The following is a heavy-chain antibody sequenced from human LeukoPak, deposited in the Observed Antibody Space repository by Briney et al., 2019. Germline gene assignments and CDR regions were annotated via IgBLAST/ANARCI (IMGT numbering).Heavy chain of an antibody. D-gene: IGHD3-9*01. Sequence: GGSLRLSCAASGFTFSSYAMSWVRQAPGKGLEWVSAISGSGGSTYYADSVKGRFTISRDNSKNTLYLQMNSLRAEDTAVYYCAKDKTGFYYYYGMDAWGQGTTVTVSS. V-gene: IGHV3-23*01. CDR2: ISGSGGST. J-gene: IGHJ6*02. CDR3: AKDKTGFYYYYGMDA. CDR1: GFTFSSYA.